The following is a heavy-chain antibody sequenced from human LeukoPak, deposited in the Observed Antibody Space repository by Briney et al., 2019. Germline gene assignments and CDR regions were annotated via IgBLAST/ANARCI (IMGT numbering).Heavy chain of an antibody. D-gene: IGHD7-27*01. CDR3: AXXXLTGDEADY. CDR2: INPNSGGT. J-gene: IGHJ4*02. Sequence: ASVKVSCKASGYTFTGYYMHWVRQAPGQGLEWMGWINPNSGGTNYAQKFQGRVTMTRDTSISTAYMELSRLRSDDTAVYYCAXXXLTGDEADYWGQGTLVTVSS. CDR1: GYTFTGYY. V-gene: IGHV1-2*02.